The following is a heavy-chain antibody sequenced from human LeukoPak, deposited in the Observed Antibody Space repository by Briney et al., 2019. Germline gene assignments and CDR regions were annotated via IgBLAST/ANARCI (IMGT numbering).Heavy chain of an antibody. D-gene: IGHD3-16*02. V-gene: IGHV1-8*01. CDR1: GYTFTSYD. Sequence: GVSVKVSCKASGYTFTSYDINWVRQATGQGLEWMGWMNPNSGNTGYAQKFQGRVTMTRNTSISTAYMELSSLRSEDTAVYYCARGRGLYDYVWGSYRLYYFDYWGQGTLVTVSS. J-gene: IGHJ4*02. CDR2: MNPNSGNT. CDR3: ARGRGLYDYVWGSYRLYYFDY.